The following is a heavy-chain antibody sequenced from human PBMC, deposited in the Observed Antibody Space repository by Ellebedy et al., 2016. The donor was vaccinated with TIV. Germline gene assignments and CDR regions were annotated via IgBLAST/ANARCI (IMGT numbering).Heavy chain of an antibody. J-gene: IGHJ3*02. Sequence: GESLKISCAASGFTFSTYSMNWVRQAPGKGLEWVSSTSGSRSYIYYADSVKGRFTISRDNAKNSLYLQMNSLRGEDTAVYYCARCVVAHAAFDIWGQGTMVTVSS. D-gene: IGHD2-15*01. CDR2: TSGSRSYI. CDR3: ARCVVAHAAFDI. V-gene: IGHV3-21*01. CDR1: GFTFSTYS.